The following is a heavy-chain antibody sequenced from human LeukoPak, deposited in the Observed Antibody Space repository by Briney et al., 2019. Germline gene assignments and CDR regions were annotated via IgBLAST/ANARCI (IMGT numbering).Heavy chain of an antibody. CDR1: GYSFTSYW. V-gene: IGHV5-51*01. J-gene: IGHJ4*02. CDR2: IYPGDSDT. CDR3: ARLGIAATDTGSFDN. Sequence: GESLKISCKGSGYSFTSYWIVWVRQMPGKGLEWMGIIYPGDSDTRYSPSFQGQVTISADKSISTAYLQWTSLTASDTAMYYCARLGIAATDTGSFDNWGQGTLVTVSS. D-gene: IGHD6-13*01.